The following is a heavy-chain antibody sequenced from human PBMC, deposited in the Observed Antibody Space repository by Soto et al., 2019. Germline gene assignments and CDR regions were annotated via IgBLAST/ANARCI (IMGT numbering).Heavy chain of an antibody. J-gene: IGHJ4*02. CDR3: ARDMRQLGIPY. Sequence: GGSLRLSCAASGFTVSSNYMSWVRQAPGKGLEWVSVIYSGGSTYYADSVKGRFTISRDNSKNTLYLQMNSLRAEDTAVYYCARDMRQLGIPYWGQGTLVTVSS. CDR2: IYSGGST. CDR1: GFTVSSNY. V-gene: IGHV3-66*02. D-gene: IGHD7-27*01.